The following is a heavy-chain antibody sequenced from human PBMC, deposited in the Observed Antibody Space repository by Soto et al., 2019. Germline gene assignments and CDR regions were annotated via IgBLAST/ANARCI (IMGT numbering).Heavy chain of an antibody. D-gene: IGHD3-10*01. V-gene: IGHV3-30*18. CDR3: AKGHLVRGPMGY. Sequence: QVQLVASGGGVVQPGRSLRLSCAASGFTFSSYCMHWVRQAPGKGLAWVAVISYDGSNKYYADSVKGRFTISRDNSKNTLYLQMNSLRAEDTAVYYCAKGHLVRGPMGYWGQGTLVTVSS. J-gene: IGHJ4*02. CDR1: GFTFSSYC. CDR2: ISYDGSNK.